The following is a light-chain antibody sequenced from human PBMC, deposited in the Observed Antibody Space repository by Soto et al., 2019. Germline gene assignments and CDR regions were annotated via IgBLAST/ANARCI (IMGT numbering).Light chain of an antibody. CDR2: AAS. CDR1: QSLTTRY. J-gene: IGKJ2*01. Sequence: EIVLTQSPGTLSLSPGETATLSCRASQSLTTRYLAWYQQKPGQAPRLLIYAASTRATCTPDRFSGSGSGTDFTLTISSLEPEDFAVYFCQQYASSVVYTFGQGTKLEIK. CDR3: QQYASSVVYT. V-gene: IGKV3-20*01.